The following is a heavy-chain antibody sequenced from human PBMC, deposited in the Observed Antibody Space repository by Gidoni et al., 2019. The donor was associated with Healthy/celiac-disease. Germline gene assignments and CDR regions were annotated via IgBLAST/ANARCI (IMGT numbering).Heavy chain of an antibody. V-gene: IGHV3-30*18. Sequence: WVAVISYDGSNKYYADSVKGRFTISRDNSKNTLYLQMNSLRAEDTAVYYCAKDLMYAGDYWGQGTLVTVSS. CDR3: AKDLMYAGDY. D-gene: IGHD2-8*01. J-gene: IGHJ4*02. CDR2: ISYDGSNK.